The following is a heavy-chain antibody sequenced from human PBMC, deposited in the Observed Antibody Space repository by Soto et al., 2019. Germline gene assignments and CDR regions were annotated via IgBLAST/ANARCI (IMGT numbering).Heavy chain of an antibody. CDR1: GYSFTSYW. J-gene: IGHJ6*02. Sequence: PGESLKISCKGSGYSFTSYWIGWVRQMPGKGLEWMGIIYPGDSDTRYSPSFQGQVTISADKSISTAYLQWSSLKASDTAMYYCASGLGYCSSTSCSGLTRDYRGYYYYGMDVWGQGTTVTVS. CDR2: IYPGDSDT. V-gene: IGHV5-51*01. D-gene: IGHD2-2*01. CDR3: ASGLGYCSSTSCSGLTRDYRGYYYYGMDV.